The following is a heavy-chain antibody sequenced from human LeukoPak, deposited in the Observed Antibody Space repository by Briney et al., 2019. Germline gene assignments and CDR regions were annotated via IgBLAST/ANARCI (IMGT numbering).Heavy chain of an antibody. D-gene: IGHD3-3*01. CDR3: AKDRGVDFWSGYYLDY. CDR2: ITGSGGGT. J-gene: IGHJ4*02. V-gene: IGHV3-23*01. CDR1: GFTFSNYA. Sequence: GGSLRLSCAASGFTFSNYAVTWVRQAPGKGPEWVSSITGSGGGTYYADSVKGRFTISRDNSKNTVFLQMNSLKAEDTAVYYCAKDRGVDFWSGYYLDYWGQGTLVTVSS.